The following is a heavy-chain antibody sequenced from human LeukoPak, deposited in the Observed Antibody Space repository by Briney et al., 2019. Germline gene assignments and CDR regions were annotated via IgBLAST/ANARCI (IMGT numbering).Heavy chain of an antibody. CDR1: GFTFSSYA. CDR2: IGAGGTFT. D-gene: IGHD4-11*01. CDR3: AKDLDYTTYGYYIDY. Sequence: GSLRLSCTASGFTFSSYAMNWVRQAPGKGLEWVSGIGAGGTFTYYADSVKGRFTISRDNSRSTLYLQINSLRADDTAVYYCAKDLDYTTYGYYIDYWGQGTLVTVSS. J-gene: IGHJ4*02. V-gene: IGHV3-23*01.